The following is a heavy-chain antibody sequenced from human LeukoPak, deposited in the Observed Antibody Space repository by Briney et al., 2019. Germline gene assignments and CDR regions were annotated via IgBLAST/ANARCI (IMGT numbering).Heavy chain of an antibody. CDR3: ARGVYLGNGYYFDY. Sequence: TSETLSLTCTVSGGSISSYYWNWIRQPAGKGLEWIGHIYTSGSTNYNSSLKSRVTMSVDTSKNQFSVKLNSVVAADTAMYYCARGVYLGNGYYFDYWGRGTLVTVSS. D-gene: IGHD2-8*01. CDR2: IYTSGST. J-gene: IGHJ4*02. CDR1: GGSISSYY. V-gene: IGHV4-4*07.